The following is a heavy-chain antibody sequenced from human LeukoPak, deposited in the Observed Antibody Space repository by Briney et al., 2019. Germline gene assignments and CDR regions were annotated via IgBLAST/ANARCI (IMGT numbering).Heavy chain of an antibody. D-gene: IGHD3-22*01. V-gene: IGHV3-48*01. CDR2: ISSSSSTI. CDR1: GFTFSSYG. Sequence: GGSLRLSCAASGFTFSSYGMSWVRQAPGKGLEWVSYISSSSSTIYYADSVKGRFTISRDNAKNSLYLQMNSLRAEDTAVYYCARVGHYYDSSGYYYVPGNDYWGQGTLVTVSS. J-gene: IGHJ4*02. CDR3: ARVGHYYDSSGYYYVPGNDY.